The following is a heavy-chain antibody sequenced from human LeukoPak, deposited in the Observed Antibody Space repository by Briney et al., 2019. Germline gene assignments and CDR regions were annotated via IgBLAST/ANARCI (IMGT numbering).Heavy chain of an antibody. CDR2: IYYSGST. Sequence: SETLSLTCTVSAGSITSYYWSWIRQPPGKGLEWIGYIYYSGSTNHNPSLKSRVTISVDTSKNQFSLKLTSVTAAGTAVYYCARRVSRTAAVDYWGQGTLVTVSS. J-gene: IGHJ4*02. V-gene: IGHV4-59*08. CDR3: ARRVSRTAAVDY. D-gene: IGHD2-2*01. CDR1: AGSITSYY.